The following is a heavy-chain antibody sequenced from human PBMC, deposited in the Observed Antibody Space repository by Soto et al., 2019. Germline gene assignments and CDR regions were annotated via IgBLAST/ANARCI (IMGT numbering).Heavy chain of an antibody. CDR3: ARDVPSPGTTGTTGFDP. D-gene: IGHD1-1*01. CDR2: ISYDGSNK. V-gene: IGHV3-30*03. J-gene: IGHJ5*02. Sequence: GGSLRLSCAASGFTFSSYGMHWVRQAPGKGLEWVAVISYDGSNKYYADSVKGRFTISRDNSKNTLYLQMNSLRAEDTAVYYCARDVPSPGTTGTTGFDPWGQGTLVTVSS. CDR1: GFTFSSYG.